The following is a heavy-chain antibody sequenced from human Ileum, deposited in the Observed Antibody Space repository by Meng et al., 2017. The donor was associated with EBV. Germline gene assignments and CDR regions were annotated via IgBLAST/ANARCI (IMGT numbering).Heavy chain of an antibody. CDR3: ARGTSYDRSGYYQVRPYYFDY. Sequence: QVQLQEAGPGLVTASAILSLTCPVFGGPTSNFYWNWSRQPPGKGLEWIGYIYYSGNTNYNPSLKSRVTILIDTSKNQFSLKLSSVTAADTAVYYCARGTSYDRSGYYQVRPYYFDYWGHGTLVTVSS. J-gene: IGHJ4*01. CDR1: GGPTSNFY. D-gene: IGHD3-22*01. V-gene: IGHV4-59*01. CDR2: IYYSGNT.